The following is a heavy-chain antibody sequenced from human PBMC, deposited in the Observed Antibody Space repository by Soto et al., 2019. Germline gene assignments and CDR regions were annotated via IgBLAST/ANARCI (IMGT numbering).Heavy chain of an antibody. CDR1: GGSISSGGYY. J-gene: IGHJ4*02. CDR3: ARDTEGGQAAIY. CDR2: IYYSGST. V-gene: IGHV4-31*03. Sequence: PSETLSLTCTVSGGSISSGGYYWSWIRQHPGKGLEWIGYIYYSGSTYYNPSLKSRVTISVDTSKNQFSLKLSSVTAADTAVYYGARDTEGGQAAIYWGQETLVTVPS. D-gene: IGHD6-25*01.